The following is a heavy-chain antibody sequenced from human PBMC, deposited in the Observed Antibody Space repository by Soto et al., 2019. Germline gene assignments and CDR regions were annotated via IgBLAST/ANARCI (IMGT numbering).Heavy chain of an antibody. CDR3: AKERCSSTSCQYYYYYYMDV. D-gene: IGHD2-2*01. J-gene: IGHJ6*03. CDR2: ISGSGGST. Sequence: GGSLRLSCAASGFTFSSYAMSWVRQAPGKGLEWVSAISGSGGSTYYADSVKGRFTISRDNAKNTLYLQMNSLRAEDTAVYYCAKERCSSTSCQYYYYYYMDVWGKGTTVTVSS. V-gene: IGHV3-23*01. CDR1: GFTFSSYA.